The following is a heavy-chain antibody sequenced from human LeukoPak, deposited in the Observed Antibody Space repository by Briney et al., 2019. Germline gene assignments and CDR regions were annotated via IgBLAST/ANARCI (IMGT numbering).Heavy chain of an antibody. CDR2: INPNSGGT. V-gene: IGHV1-2*04. Sequence: ASVKASCKASGYTFTGYYMHWVRQAPGQGLEWMGWINPNSGGTNYAQKFQGWVTMTRDTSISTAYMELSRLRSDDTAVYYCARDLGRGYSYGYGYWGQGTLVTVSS. J-gene: IGHJ4*02. D-gene: IGHD5-18*01. CDR1: GYTFTGYY. CDR3: ARDLGRGYSYGYGY.